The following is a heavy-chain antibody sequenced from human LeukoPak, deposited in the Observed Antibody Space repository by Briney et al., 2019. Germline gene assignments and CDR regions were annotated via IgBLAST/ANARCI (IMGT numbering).Heavy chain of an antibody. Sequence: GGSLRLSCAASGFTFSSYGMHWVRQAPGKGLEWVAVISYDGSNKYYADSVKGRFTISRDNSKNTLYLQMNSLRAEDTAVYYCAKADPAGYFDYWGQGTLVTVSS. D-gene: IGHD2-2*01. CDR3: AKADPAGYFDY. CDR2: ISYDGSNK. J-gene: IGHJ4*02. V-gene: IGHV3-30*18. CDR1: GFTFSSYG.